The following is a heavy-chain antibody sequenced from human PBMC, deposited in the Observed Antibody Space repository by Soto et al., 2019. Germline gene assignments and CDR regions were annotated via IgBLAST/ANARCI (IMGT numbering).Heavy chain of an antibody. J-gene: IGHJ5*02. Sequence: PSETLSLTCTVSGDSVSSGDYYWTWIRQPPGKGLEWVGHIYFSGRTNYIPSLESRVTISQDTSKNQFSLKLTSVTAADTAVYYCARVPIDTYMIYWSDPWGQGTLVTVSS. CDR3: ARVPIDTYMIYWSDP. D-gene: IGHD3-16*01. CDR2: IYFSGRT. CDR1: GDSVSSGDYY. V-gene: IGHV4-61*08.